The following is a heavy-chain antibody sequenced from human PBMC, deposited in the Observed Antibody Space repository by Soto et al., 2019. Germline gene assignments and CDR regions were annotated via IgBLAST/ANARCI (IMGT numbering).Heavy chain of an antibody. V-gene: IGHV1-69*02. J-gene: IGHJ4*02. CDR3: ARYEYSSGHYYLYF. D-gene: IGHD6-19*01. Sequence: SVKVSCKASGGTFSSYTISWVRQAPGQGLEWMGRIIPILGIANYAQKFQGRVTITADKSTSTAYMELSSLRSEDTAVYYCARYEYSSGHYYLYFCGQRTPVPVSS. CDR2: IIPILGIA. CDR1: GGTFSSYT.